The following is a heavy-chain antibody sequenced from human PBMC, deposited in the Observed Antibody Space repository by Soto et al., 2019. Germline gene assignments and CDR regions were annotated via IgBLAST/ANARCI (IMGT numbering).Heavy chain of an antibody. Sequence: QVQLVESGGGVVQPGRSLRLSCAASGFTFSSYAMHWVRQAPGKGLEWVAVISYDGSNKYYADSVKGRFTISRDNSKNTLYLQMNSLRAEDTAVYYCALAAAHVRPFDYWGQGTLVTVSS. V-gene: IGHV3-30-3*01. CDR3: ALAAAHVRPFDY. CDR2: ISYDGSNK. D-gene: IGHD6-13*01. CDR1: GFTFSSYA. J-gene: IGHJ4*02.